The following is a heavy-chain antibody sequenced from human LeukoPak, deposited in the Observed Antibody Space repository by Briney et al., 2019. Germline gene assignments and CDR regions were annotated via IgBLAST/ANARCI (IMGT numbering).Heavy chain of an antibody. CDR2: ISGSGGST. CDR3: AKDLLSVKYYFDY. CDR1: GFTFSSYA. V-gene: IGHV3-23*01. Sequence: GGSLRLSCAASGFTFSSYAMSWVRQAPGKGLEWVSAISGSGGSTYYADSVEGRFTTSRDNSKNTLYLQMNSLRAEDTAVYYCAKDLLSVKYYFDYWGQGTLVTVSS. J-gene: IGHJ4*02.